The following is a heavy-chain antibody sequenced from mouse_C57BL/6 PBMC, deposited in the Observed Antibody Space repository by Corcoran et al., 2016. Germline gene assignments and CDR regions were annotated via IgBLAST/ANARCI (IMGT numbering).Heavy chain of an antibody. D-gene: IGHD1-1*01. Sequence: EVQLQQSGPELVKPGASVKISCKASGYTFTDYYMNWVKQSHGKSLEWIGDINPNNGGTSYNQKFKGKATLTVDKSSSTAYMELRSLTSEDSAVYYCARRHYGVDYWGQGTSVTVSS. CDR3: ARRHYGVDY. CDR2: INPNNGGT. V-gene: IGHV1-26*01. J-gene: IGHJ4*01. CDR1: GYTFTDYY.